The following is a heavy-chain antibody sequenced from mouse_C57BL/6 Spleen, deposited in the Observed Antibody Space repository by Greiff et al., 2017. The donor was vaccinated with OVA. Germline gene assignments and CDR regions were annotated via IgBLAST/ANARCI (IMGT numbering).Heavy chain of an antibody. CDR2: ISSGSSTI. Sequence: EVQVVESGGGLVKPGGSLKLSCAASGFTFSDYGMHWVRQAPEKGLEWVAHISSGSSTIYYADTVKGRFTISRDNAKNTLFLQMTSLRSEDTAMYYCARARQGYFDYWGQGTTLTVSS. J-gene: IGHJ2*01. CDR1: GFTFSDYG. CDR3: ARARQGYFDY. V-gene: IGHV5-17*01.